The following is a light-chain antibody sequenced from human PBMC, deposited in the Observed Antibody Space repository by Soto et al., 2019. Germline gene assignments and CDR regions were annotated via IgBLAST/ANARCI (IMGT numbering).Light chain of an antibody. CDR2: DVS. CDR3: SSYTSSSPPYV. J-gene: IGLJ1*01. Sequence: QSVLTQPASVSGSPGQSITISCTGTSSDVGGYNYVSWYQQHPGKATTLMIYDVSNRPAGVSSRFAGSKSGNTASLTTSGLQAEDEDDYYCSSYTSSSPPYVFGTGTKLTVL. V-gene: IGLV2-14*01. CDR1: SSDVGGYNY.